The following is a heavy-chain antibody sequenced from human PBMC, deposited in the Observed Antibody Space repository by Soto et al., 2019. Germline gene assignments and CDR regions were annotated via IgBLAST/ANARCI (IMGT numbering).Heavy chain of an antibody. J-gene: IGHJ6*02. V-gene: IGHV3-7*01. D-gene: IGHD1-20*01. Sequence: EVQLVESGGRLVQPGGSLRLSCAASEFTFDKYYMTWVRQAPGKGPEWVANIKPDGSEQYYVDSVKGRFTISRDNANNSLYLQMNSLRAEDTAVYFCARGNWNYYYGFDVWGQGTTVTVSS. CDR2: IKPDGSEQ. CDR3: ARGNWNYYYGFDV. CDR1: EFTFDKYY.